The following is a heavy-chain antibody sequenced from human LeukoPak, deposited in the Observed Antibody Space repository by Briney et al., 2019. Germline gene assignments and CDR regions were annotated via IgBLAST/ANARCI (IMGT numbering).Heavy chain of an antibody. V-gene: IGHV3-23*01. CDR3: AKVTIKTIYYFDY. J-gene: IGHJ4*02. CDR1: GFTFSSYG. CDR2: ISGSGGST. Sequence: PGGSLRLSCVASGFTFSSYGMSWVRQAPGKGLEWVSGISGSGGSTYYADSVKGRFTISRDNSKNTLYLQMNSLRAEDTAVYYCAKVTIKTIYYFDYWGQGTLVTVSS. D-gene: IGHD2-21*01.